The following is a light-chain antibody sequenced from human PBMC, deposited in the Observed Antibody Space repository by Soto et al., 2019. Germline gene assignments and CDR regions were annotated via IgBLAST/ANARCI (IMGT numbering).Light chain of an antibody. V-gene: IGKV3-15*01. CDR2: GAS. Sequence: EIVMTQSPATLSVSTGERATLSCRASQSVSSNLAWYQQKPGQAPRLLIYGASTRATGIPARFSGSGSGTEFTLTISSLQSEDFAVHYCQQYNNWPPGFGGGTKVEIK. J-gene: IGKJ4*01. CDR1: QSVSSN. CDR3: QQYNNWPPG.